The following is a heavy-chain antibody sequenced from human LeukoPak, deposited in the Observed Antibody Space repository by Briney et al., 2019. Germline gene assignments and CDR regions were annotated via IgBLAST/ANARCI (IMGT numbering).Heavy chain of an antibody. CDR2: IWYDGSNK. Sequence: PRGSLRLSCVASGFTFSRYGMHWVRQAPGKGLEWVAIIWYDGSNKYYADSVKGRFTISRDTSKNTLYLQMDSLRAEDTAVYYCASGDTTGYSGDAFNIWGQGTMVTVSS. D-gene: IGHD3-22*01. CDR3: ASGDTTGYSGDAFNI. CDR1: GFTFSRYG. J-gene: IGHJ3*02. V-gene: IGHV3-33*03.